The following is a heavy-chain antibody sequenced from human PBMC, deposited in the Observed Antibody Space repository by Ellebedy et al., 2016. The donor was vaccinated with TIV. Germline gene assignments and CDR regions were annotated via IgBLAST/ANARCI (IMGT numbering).Heavy chain of an antibody. CDR3: ARHLRGSGWYVL. D-gene: IGHD6-19*01. Sequence: SETLSLXXTVSGGSISSSSYYWGWIRQPPGKGLEWIGSIYYSGSTYYNPSLKSRVTISVDTSKNQFSLKLSSVTAADTAVYYCARHLRGSGWYVLWGQGTLVTVSS. J-gene: IGHJ4*02. V-gene: IGHV4-39*01. CDR2: IYYSGST. CDR1: GGSISSSSYY.